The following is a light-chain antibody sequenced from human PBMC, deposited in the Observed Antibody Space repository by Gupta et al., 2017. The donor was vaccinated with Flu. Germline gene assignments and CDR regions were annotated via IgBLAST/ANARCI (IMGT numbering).Light chain of an antibody. CDR2: RNN. CDR1: NSNIGTNY. CDR3: ATGDDSLSGVV. Sequence: QSVLTQPPSVSGPPGQRVTISCSGDNSNIGTNYVYWYQHLPGAAPKLFIFRNNQRHSGVPARFSGSKSGTSASVASSGLQAEDEADYFCATGDDSLSGVVFGGGTKLTVL. J-gene: IGLJ2*01. V-gene: IGLV1-47*01.